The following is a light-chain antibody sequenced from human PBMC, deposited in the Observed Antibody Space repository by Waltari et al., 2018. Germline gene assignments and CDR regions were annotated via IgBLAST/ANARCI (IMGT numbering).Light chain of an antibody. CDR3: LQDYIYPWT. CDR2: AAS. Sequence: AIQMTQSPSSLSASVGDSVTITCRASQDIGNVFGWYQQKPGKAPNLLIYAASTYQSGVPSRFSGRGAGTDFTLTISSLQPEDFATYYCLQDYIYPWTFGQGTKVEI. J-gene: IGKJ1*01. CDR1: QDIGNV. V-gene: IGKV1-6*01.